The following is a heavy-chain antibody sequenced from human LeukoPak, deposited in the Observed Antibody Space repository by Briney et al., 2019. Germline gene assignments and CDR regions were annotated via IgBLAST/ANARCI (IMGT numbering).Heavy chain of an antibody. V-gene: IGHV5-51*01. D-gene: IGHD3-3*01. CDR1: GYSFTSYW. CDR3: ARRNYDLWSGYYDWFDP. Sequence: GESLKISCKGSGYSFTSYWSGGVRQMPGKGLGWMGIIYPVDSDTRYSPSFQGQVTISADKSISTAYLQWSSLKASDTAMYYCARRNYDLWSGYYDWFDPWGQGTLAT. J-gene: IGHJ5*02. CDR2: IYPVDSDT.